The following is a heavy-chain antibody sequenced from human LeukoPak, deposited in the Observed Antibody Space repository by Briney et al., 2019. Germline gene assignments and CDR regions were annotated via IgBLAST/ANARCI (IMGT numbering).Heavy chain of an antibody. CDR1: GLIVSSDY. Sequence: PGGSLRVSCAASGLIVSSDYLAWVRPAPGKGLEWISVIYGGGATYYADSVRGRFTISRDNSKNELFLQMNNLRVEDTAVYHCVRLLPASRHYFDYWGQGTLVTVSS. V-gene: IGHV3-53*01. CDR3: VRLLPASRHYFDY. J-gene: IGHJ4*02. D-gene: IGHD6-6*01. CDR2: IYGGGAT.